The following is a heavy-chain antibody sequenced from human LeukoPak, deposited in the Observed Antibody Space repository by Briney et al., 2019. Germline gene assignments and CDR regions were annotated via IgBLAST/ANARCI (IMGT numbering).Heavy chain of an antibody. J-gene: IGHJ4*02. CDR2: IYPGDSDT. CDR1: GYSFTSYW. D-gene: IGHD2-2*02. CDR3: ARHEDCSSTSCYTGPDY. Sequence: GASLQISCKGAGYSFTSYWICWVRQMPPKGLVWMVIIYPGDSDTRYSPSFQGQVTISADKSISTAYLQWSSLKASDTAMYYCARHEDCSSTSCYTGPDYWGQGTLVTVSS. V-gene: IGHV5-51*01.